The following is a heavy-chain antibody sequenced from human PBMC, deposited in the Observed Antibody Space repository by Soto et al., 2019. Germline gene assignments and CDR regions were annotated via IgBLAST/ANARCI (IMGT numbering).Heavy chain of an antibody. CDR3: ARGNHRWLQLWYFDR. CDR1: GGTFSSYT. Sequence: QVQLVQSGAEVKKPGSSVTVSCKASGGTFSSYTISWVRQAPGQGLEWMGGIIPIFGTANYAQKFQGRVTITADESTSTAYMELSSLRSEDTAVYYCARGNHRWLQLWYFDRWGRGTLVTVSS. V-gene: IGHV1-69*12. D-gene: IGHD5-12*01. CDR2: IIPIFGTA. J-gene: IGHJ2*01.